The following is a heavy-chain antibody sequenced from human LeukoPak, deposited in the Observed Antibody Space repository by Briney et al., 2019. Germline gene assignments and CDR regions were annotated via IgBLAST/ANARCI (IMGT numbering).Heavy chain of an antibody. J-gene: IGHJ4*02. CDR3: ARHLPPKYCSSTSCYQGDYFDY. Sequence: GESLKISCKGSGYSFTSYWIGWVRQMPGKDLEWMGIIYPGASDTRYSPSFQGQVTISADKSISTAYLQWSSLKASDTAMYYCARHLPPKYCSSTSCYQGDYFDYWGQGTLVTVSS. D-gene: IGHD2-2*01. CDR2: IYPGASDT. CDR1: GYSFTSYW. V-gene: IGHV5-51*01.